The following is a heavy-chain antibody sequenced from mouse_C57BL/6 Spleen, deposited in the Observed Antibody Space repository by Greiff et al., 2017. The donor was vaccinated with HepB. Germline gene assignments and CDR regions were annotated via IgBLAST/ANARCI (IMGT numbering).Heavy chain of an antibody. J-gene: IGHJ1*03. CDR3: ARDRPTVADFDV. Sequence: EVKLLESGPGLVKPSQSLSLTCSVTGYSITSGYYWNWIRQFPGNKLEWMGYISYDGSNNYNPSLKNRISITRDTSKNQFFLKLNSVTTEDTATYYCARDRPTVADFDVWGTGTTVTVSS. CDR2: ISYDGSN. V-gene: IGHV3-6*01. CDR1: GYSITSGYY. D-gene: IGHD1-1*01.